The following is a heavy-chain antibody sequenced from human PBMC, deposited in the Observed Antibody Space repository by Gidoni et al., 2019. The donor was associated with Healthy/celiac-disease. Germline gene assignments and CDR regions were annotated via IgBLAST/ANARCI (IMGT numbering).Heavy chain of an antibody. D-gene: IGHD5-12*01. Sequence: QVPLQEPGPGLVKPSQTLSLTCTVSGGSFSSGAYYCSWIRQPPGKGLEWIGYIYYSRSTYYNPSLKCRVTISVDTSKNQFSLKLSSVTAADTAVYYCARAEQLRERGNYYMDVWGKGTTVTVSS. CDR3: ARAEQLRERGNYYMDV. CDR2: IYYSRST. J-gene: IGHJ6*03. CDR1: GGSFSSGAYY. V-gene: IGHV4-30-4*01.